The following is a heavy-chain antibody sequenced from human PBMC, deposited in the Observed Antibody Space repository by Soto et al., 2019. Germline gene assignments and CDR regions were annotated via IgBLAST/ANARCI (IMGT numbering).Heavy chain of an antibody. CDR2: IYYNGNT. V-gene: IGHV4-59*11. J-gene: IGHJ4*02. D-gene: IGHD7-27*01. CDR3: TRANWYSEY. CDR1: GGSISTHY. Sequence: VQLQESGPGLVKPSATLSLTCSVSGGSISTHYWSWIRQPPGKGLEWIGYIYYNGNTNYNPSLKSRVTMSVDTARNQISLKLTTVTAADTAVYYCTRANWYSEYWGQGTLVTVSS.